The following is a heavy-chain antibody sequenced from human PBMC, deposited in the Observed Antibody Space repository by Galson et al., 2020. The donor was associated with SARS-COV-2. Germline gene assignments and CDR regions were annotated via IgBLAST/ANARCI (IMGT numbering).Heavy chain of an antibody. CDR1: GFTFSIYW. D-gene: IGHD1-26*01. CDR2: LKQDGSEK. J-gene: IGHJ4*02. V-gene: IGHV3-7*03. Sequence: GGSLRLSCAASGFTFSIYWMTWVRQAPGKGLEWVANLKQDGSEKYYVDSVKGRFTISRDNAKNSLSLQMNSLRAEDTAVYYCARVAGGLGYFDYWGQGTLVTVSS. CDR3: ARVAGGLGYFDY.